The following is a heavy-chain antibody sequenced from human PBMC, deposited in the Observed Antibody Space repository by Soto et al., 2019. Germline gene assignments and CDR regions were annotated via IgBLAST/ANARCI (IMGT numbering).Heavy chain of an antibody. CDR2: INHSGST. V-gene: IGHV4-34*01. D-gene: IGHD2-15*01. J-gene: IGHJ6*04. CDR1: GGSFSGYY. Sequence: SETLSLTCAVYGGSFSGYYWSWIRQPPGKGLEWIGEINHSGSTNYNPSLKSRVTISVDTSKNQFSLKLSSVTAADTAVYYCARGFCSGVSGKYHYSVTDVWVKATANAHSS. CDR3: ARGFCSGVSGKYHYSVTDV.